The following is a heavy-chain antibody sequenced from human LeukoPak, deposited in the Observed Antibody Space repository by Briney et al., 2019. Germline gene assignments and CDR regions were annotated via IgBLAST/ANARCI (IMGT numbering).Heavy chain of an antibody. J-gene: IGHJ4*02. V-gene: IGHV3-7*01. Sequence: GGSLRLSCVASGIRFSAHWMNWVRQAPGKGLELVASINEDGSEKYYVDSVKGRFTISRDNPKKSLYLQLNSLRVDDTAVYFCARDSDAYDYWGQGTLVTVSS. CDR1: GIRFSAHW. CDR3: ARDSDAYDY. CDR2: INEDGSEK. D-gene: IGHD2-2*01.